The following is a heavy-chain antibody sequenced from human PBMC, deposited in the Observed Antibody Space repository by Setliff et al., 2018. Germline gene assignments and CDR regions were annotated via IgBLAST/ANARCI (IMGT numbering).Heavy chain of an antibody. D-gene: IGHD3-22*01. CDR1: GFTFTNYI. CDR2: MSLDETNK. Sequence: GGSLRLSCAASGFTFTNYIIHWVRQAPGKGLEWVAVMSLDETNKYYADSVRGRFTISRDISKNTLYLQMNSLRAEDTAVYYCARGRGRSYYDSSGYLYSWGQGTLVTVSS. J-gene: IGHJ4*02. V-gene: IGHV3-30-3*01. CDR3: ARGRGRSYYDSSGYLYS.